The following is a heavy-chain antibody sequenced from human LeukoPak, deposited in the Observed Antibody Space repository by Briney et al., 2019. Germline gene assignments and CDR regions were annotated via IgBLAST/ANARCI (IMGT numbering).Heavy chain of an antibody. V-gene: IGHV3-30-3*01. CDR3: ARGYCSGGSCGDY. CDR2: ISYDGSNK. D-gene: IGHD2-15*01. Sequence: PGGSLRLSCAASGLTFSSYAMHWVRQAPGKGLEWVAVISYDGSNKYYADSVKGRFTISRDNSKNTLYLQMNSLRAEDTAVYYCARGYCSGGSCGDYWGQGTLVTVSS. J-gene: IGHJ4*02. CDR1: GLTFSSYA.